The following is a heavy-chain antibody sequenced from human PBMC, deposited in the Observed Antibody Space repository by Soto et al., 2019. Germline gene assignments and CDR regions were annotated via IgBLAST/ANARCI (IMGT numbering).Heavy chain of an antibody. Sequence: QVQLVQSGAEVKKPGSSVKVSCKASGGTFSRYAISWVRQAPGQGLEWMGGIIPMFGTPNYAQKFQGSVTITAVESTSTAYMELSSLRSEDTAVYYCARQFDFESSGYYYPYWGQGTPVTVSS. CDR3: ARQFDFESSGYYYPY. CDR2: IIPMFGTP. J-gene: IGHJ4*02. CDR1: GGTFSRYA. V-gene: IGHV1-69*01. D-gene: IGHD3-22*01.